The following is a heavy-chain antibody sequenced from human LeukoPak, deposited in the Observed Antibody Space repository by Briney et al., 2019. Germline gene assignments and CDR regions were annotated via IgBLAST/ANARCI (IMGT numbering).Heavy chain of an antibody. V-gene: IGHV3-43*02. CDR3: AKEGYSHTSNYFDN. CDR1: GSMFDDSA. J-gene: IGHJ4*02. D-gene: IGHD2-15*01. CDR2: ISGDGVST. Sequence: PGGSLRLSCAASGSMFDDSAMHWVRQAPGKGLEWVSLISGDGVSTFYADSVKGRFTISRDNSKNSLSPQMDSLTTEDTALYYCAKEGYSHTSNYFDNWGQGILVTVSS.